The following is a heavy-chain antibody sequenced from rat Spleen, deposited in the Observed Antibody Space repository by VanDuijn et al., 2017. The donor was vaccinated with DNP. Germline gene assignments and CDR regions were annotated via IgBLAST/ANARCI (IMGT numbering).Heavy chain of an antibody. V-gene: IGHV5-31*01. D-gene: IGHD1-11*01. CDR1: GFTFNKYW. CDR3: ATGVGGPDY. J-gene: IGHJ2*01. CDR2: ITSSGGST. Sequence: EVQLVESGGDLVQPGRSLKLSCVASGFTFNKYWMTWIRQVPGKGLEWVAAITSSGGSTYYPDSLKGRITGSRDNAENTLYLQLNSLRSEDTASYYFATGVGGPDYWGQGALVTVSS.